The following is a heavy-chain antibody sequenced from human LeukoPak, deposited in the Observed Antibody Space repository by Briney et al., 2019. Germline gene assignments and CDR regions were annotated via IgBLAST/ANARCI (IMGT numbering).Heavy chain of an antibody. Sequence: ASVKVSCKASGDNFSSYVLTWVRQAPGQGLEWMGWMNPNSGNTGYTQKFQGRVAMTRDNSITTAYMELSSLRSEDTAVYYCVKESGAVFGPDYFDSWGQGTLVTVSS. D-gene: IGHD6-19*01. CDR2: MNPNSGNT. CDR3: VKESGAVFGPDYFDS. V-gene: IGHV1-8*01. J-gene: IGHJ4*02. CDR1: GDNFSSYV.